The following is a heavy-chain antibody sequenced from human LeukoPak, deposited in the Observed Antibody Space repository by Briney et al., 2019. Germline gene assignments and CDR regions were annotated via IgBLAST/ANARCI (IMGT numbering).Heavy chain of an antibody. Sequence: GGSLGLSCAASGFTFSSYAMSWVRQAPGKGLEWVSSISSSSSYIYYADSVKGRFTISRDNAKNSLYLQMNSLRAEDTAVYYCARIHDYWYFDLWGRGTLVTVSS. CDR2: ISSSSSYI. CDR1: GFTFSSYA. CDR3: ARIHDYWYFDL. V-gene: IGHV3-21*01. J-gene: IGHJ2*01.